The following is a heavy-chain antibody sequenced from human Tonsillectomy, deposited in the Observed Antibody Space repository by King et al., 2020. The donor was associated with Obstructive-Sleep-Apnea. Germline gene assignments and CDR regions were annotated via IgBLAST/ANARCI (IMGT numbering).Heavy chain of an antibody. J-gene: IGHJ3*01. CDR3: ARESAPHDPGDGFDV. V-gene: IGHV3-21*01. CDR2: SLSSSSDK. CDR1: GFTFRSYT. Sequence: VQLVESGGGLVKPGGSLRLSCAASGFTFRSYTMVWVRQAPGKGLEWVSSSLSSSSDKYYADSVKGRFDISRDNAENSLYLQMNSLRVDDTAIYFCARESAPHDPGDGFDVWGQGTMVAVSA. D-gene: IGHD1-1*01.